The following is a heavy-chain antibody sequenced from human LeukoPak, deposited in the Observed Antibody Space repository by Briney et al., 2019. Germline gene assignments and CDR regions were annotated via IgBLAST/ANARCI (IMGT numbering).Heavy chain of an antibody. Sequence: APVKVSCKASGHTFTSYGMSWVRQAPGQGLEWMGWVSAYNGNTNYAQKLQGRVTMTTDTSTSTAYMELRSLRSDDTAVYYCARASITMIVVVPDDYWGQGTLVTVSS. CDR3: ARASITMIVVVPDDY. CDR2: VSAYNGNT. D-gene: IGHD3-22*01. J-gene: IGHJ4*02. V-gene: IGHV1-18*01. CDR1: GHTFTSYG.